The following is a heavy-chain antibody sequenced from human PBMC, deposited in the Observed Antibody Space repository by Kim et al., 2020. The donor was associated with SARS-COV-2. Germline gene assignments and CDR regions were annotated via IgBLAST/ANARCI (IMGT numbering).Heavy chain of an antibody. D-gene: IGHD3-22*01. V-gene: IGHV1-69*13. CDR1: GGTFSSYA. J-gene: IGHJ1*01. CDR3: ARDSPYYYDSSGYNRPAEYFQH. Sequence: SVKVSCKASGGTFSSYAISWVRQAPGQGLEWMGGIIPIFGTANYAQKFQGRVTITADESTSTAYMELSSLRYEDTAVYYCARDSPYYYDSSGYNRPAEYFQHWGQGTLVTVSS. CDR2: IIPIFGTA.